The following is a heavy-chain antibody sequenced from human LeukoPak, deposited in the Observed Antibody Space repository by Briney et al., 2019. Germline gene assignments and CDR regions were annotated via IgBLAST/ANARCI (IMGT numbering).Heavy chain of an antibody. CDR2: ISGSGGST. Sequence: PGGSLRLSCAASGFTFSSYAMSWVRQAPGKGLEWVSAISGSGGSTYYADSVKGRFTISRDNSKNTLYLQINSLTAEDTAVYYCAKSPPRSTYCGGDCYSNYFDYWGQGTLVTVSS. CDR1: GFTFSSYA. D-gene: IGHD2-21*01. CDR3: AKSPPRSTYCGGDCYSNYFDY. J-gene: IGHJ4*02. V-gene: IGHV3-23*01.